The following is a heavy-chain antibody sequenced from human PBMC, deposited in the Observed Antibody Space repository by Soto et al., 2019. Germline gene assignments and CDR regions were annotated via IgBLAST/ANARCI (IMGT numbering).Heavy chain of an antibody. CDR3: ARDPYSSSWYYFDY. Sequence: EVQLVESGGGLVQPGGSLRLSCAASGFTFSSYSMNWVRQAPGKGLEWVSYISSSSSTIYYADSVKGRFTISRDNAKNSLYLQMNSMRAEDTAVYYCARDPYSSSWYYFDYWGQGTMVTVSS. CDR2: ISSSSSTI. D-gene: IGHD6-13*01. CDR1: GFTFSSYS. V-gene: IGHV3-48*01. J-gene: IGHJ4*02.